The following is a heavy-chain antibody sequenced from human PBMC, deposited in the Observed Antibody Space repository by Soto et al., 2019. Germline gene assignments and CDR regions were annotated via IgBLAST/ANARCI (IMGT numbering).Heavy chain of an antibody. V-gene: IGHV3-53*01. J-gene: IGHJ5*02. CDR1: GFTVSSND. Sequence: PGGSLRLSSAASGFTVSSNDMSWVRQAPGKGLEWVSVIYSGGSTYYADSVKSRFTISRDNSKNTLYLQMNSLRAEDTAVYYCGRDRSAGCFDPWGQGTLVTVSS. CDR3: GRDRSAGCFDP. CDR2: IYSGGST. D-gene: IGHD3-10*01.